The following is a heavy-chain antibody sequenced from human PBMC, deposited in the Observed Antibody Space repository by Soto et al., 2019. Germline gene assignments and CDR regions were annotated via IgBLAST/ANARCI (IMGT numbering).Heavy chain of an antibody. D-gene: IGHD1-1*01. V-gene: IGHV3-23*01. CDR2: IHGGGGVT. CDR1: GFTFSAYA. J-gene: IGHJ2*01. Sequence: EVQLLESGGGLVQPGGSLRLSCAASGFTFSAYAMGWVRQAPGKGLEWVSTIHGGGGVTHYADSVKGRFTISRDDSKNTLYAQRNSLRAEDTAVYYCAKFEGHPLEYWYLDFWGRGTLVTVSS. CDR3: AKFEGHPLEYWYLDF.